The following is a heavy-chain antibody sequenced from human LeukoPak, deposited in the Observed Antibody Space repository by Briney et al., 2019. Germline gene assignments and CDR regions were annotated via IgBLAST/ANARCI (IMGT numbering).Heavy chain of an antibody. V-gene: IGHV4-30-4*08. CDR1: GGSISSGDYY. CDR3: ASFSTTVVKSAEYFQH. J-gene: IGHJ1*01. Sequence: SETLSLTCTVSGGSISSGDYYWSWIRQPPGKGLEWIGYIYYSGSTYYNPSLKSRVTISVDTSKNQFSLKLSSVTAAGTAVYYCASFSTTVVKSAEYFQHWGQGTLVTVSS. CDR2: IYYSGST. D-gene: IGHD4-23*01.